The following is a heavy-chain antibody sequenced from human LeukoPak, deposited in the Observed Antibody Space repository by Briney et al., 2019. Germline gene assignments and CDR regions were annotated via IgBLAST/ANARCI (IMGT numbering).Heavy chain of an antibody. CDR1: GHTFTGYY. V-gene: IGHV1-2*02. J-gene: IGHJ4*02. D-gene: IGHD5-18*01. Sequence: GASVKVSCKASGHTFTGYYMHWVRQAPGQGLEWMGWINPNSGGTNYAQKFQGRVTMTRDTSISTAYMELSRLRSDDTAVYYCARDLGCRGGNCRVDIAMVTGYWGQGTLVTVSS. CDR2: INPNSGGT. CDR3: ARDLGCRGGNCRVDIAMVTGY.